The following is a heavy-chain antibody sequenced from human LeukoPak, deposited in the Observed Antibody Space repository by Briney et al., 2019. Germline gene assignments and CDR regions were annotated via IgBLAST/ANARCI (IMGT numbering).Heavy chain of an antibody. CDR3: ARIGELDESDY. D-gene: IGHD1-1*01. Sequence: GASVKVSCMASGGTFSSYAISRVRQAPGQGLEWMGGIIPIFGTANYARKFQGRVTITADESTSTAYMELSSLRSEDTAVYYCARIGELDESDYWGQGTLVTVSS. J-gene: IGHJ4*02. V-gene: IGHV1-69*13. CDR1: GGTFSSYA. CDR2: IIPIFGTA.